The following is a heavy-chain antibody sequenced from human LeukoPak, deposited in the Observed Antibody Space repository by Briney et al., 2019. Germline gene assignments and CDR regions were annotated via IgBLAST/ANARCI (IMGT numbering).Heavy chain of an antibody. CDR2: ISGSGSST. CDR3: AKLEWFEGGAFDI. J-gene: IGHJ3*02. V-gene: IGHV3-23*01. D-gene: IGHD3-10*01. CDR1: GFTFSNYA. Sequence: PGGSLRLSCAASGFTFSNYAMSWVRQAPGKGLEWVSIISGSGSSTYYADSVKGRFTISRDNSKNTLYLQVNSLRAEDTAVYYCAKLEWFEGGAFDIWGQGTMVSVSS.